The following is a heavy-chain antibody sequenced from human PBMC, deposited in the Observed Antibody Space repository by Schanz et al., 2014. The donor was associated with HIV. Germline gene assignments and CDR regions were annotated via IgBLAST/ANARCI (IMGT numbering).Heavy chain of an antibody. D-gene: IGHD3-16*01. Sequence: VQLVESGGGLVQPGGSLRLSCVASGFTFSTYAMSWVRQAPGKGLEWVSGISWKSDSIGYADSVKGRFTISRDNAKNTLYLQMNSLRAEDTALYYCAKEMVSRYYGDAFNIWGQGTMVTVSS. CDR2: ISWKSDSI. CDR1: GFTFSTYA. J-gene: IGHJ3*02. V-gene: IGHV3-9*01. CDR3: AKEMVSRYYGDAFNI.